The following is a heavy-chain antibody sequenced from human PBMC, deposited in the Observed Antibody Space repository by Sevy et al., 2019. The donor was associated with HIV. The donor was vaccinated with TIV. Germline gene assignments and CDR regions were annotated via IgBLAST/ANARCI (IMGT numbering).Heavy chain of an antibody. CDR2: IYYSGST. Sequence: SENLSLTCTVSGGSISSYYWSWIRQPPGKGLERIGYIYYSGSTNYNPSLKSRVTISVDTSKNQFSLKLSSVTAADTAVYYCAREDIVTALTSGWFDPWGQGTLVTVSS. J-gene: IGHJ5*02. D-gene: IGHD5-12*01. CDR1: GGSISSYY. CDR3: AREDIVTALTSGWFDP. V-gene: IGHV4-59*01.